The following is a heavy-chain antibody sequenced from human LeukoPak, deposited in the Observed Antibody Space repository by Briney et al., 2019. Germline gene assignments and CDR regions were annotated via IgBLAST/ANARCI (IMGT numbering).Heavy chain of an antibody. CDR2: IIPIFGTA. CDR1: GGTFSSYA. CDR3: ARSSSGWYSVHYYYMDV. V-gene: IGHV1-69*05. D-gene: IGHD6-19*01. Sequence: SVKVSCKASGGTFSSYAISWVRQAPGQGLEWMGGIIPIFGTANYAQKFQGRVTITTDESTSTAYMELSSLRSEDTAVYYCARSSSGWYSVHYYYMDVWGKGSTVTVSS. J-gene: IGHJ6*03.